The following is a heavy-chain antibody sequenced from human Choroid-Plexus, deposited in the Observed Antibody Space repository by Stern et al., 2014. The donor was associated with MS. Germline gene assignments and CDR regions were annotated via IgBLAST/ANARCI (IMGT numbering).Heavy chain of an antibody. D-gene: IGHD2/OR15-2a*01. J-gene: IGHJ5*02. Sequence: QLVESGGGVVQPGRPLRLSCVASGFTFGRCAMHWVRQAPGKGLEVVAGVSYYGSNKYYAVSVKGRLSISRDNSQNTLYMQMSSLRPEDTAVYYCAKDRQYLPYFFDHWGQGSLVTVSS. CDR2: VSYYGSNK. CDR3: AKDRQYLPYFFDH. V-gene: IGHV3-30*18. CDR1: GFTFGRCA.